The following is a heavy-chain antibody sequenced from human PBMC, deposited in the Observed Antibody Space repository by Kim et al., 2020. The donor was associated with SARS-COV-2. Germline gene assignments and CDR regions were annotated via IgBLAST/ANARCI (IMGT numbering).Heavy chain of an antibody. D-gene: IGHD3-16*02. Sequence: SVKARFTMSRDNSKNTLYLQKNSLRAEDTAVYYCARGLRVTFGRVIGNDYWGQGTLVTVSS. CDR3: ARGLRVTFGRVIGNDY. V-gene: IGHV3-66*01. J-gene: IGHJ4*02.